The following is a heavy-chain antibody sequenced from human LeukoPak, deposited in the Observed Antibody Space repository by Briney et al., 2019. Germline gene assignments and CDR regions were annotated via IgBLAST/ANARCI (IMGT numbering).Heavy chain of an antibody. CDR1: SDSISDYY. CDR3: VRVHYSSGSLSSWFDP. J-gene: IGHJ5*02. V-gene: IGHV4-59*08. D-gene: IGHD3-10*01. Sequence: NASETLSLTCTVSSDSISDYYWGWIRQPPGKGLEWIGYISYSGGVSYSPSLKPPVTISLDTSKNQVSLKLSPVTAADTAIYYCVRVHYSSGSLSSWFDPWGRGILVTVSS. CDR2: ISYSGGV.